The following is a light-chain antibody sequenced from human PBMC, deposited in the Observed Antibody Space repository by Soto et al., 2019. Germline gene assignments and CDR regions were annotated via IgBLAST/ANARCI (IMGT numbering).Light chain of an antibody. CDR1: SSNTGAGYY. J-gene: IGLJ2*01. CDR3: QSYDSSLSGVV. Sequence: QSVLTQPPSVSGAPGQRVTISCTGSSSNTGAGYYVHWYQQLPGTAPKLLIYGNSNRPSGVPDRFSGSKSGTSASLAITGLQAEDEADYYCQSYDSSLSGVVFGGGTKVTVL. V-gene: IGLV1-40*01. CDR2: GNS.